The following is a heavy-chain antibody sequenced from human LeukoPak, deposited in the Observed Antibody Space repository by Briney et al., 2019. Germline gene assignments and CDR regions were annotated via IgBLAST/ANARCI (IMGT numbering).Heavy chain of an antibody. J-gene: IGHJ3*02. D-gene: IGHD5-12*01. V-gene: IGHV4-61*01. CDR1: GGSVSSGSHY. Sequence: SETLSLTCTVSGGSVSSGSHYWSWIRQPPGKGLEWIGYIYYSGSTNYNPSLKSRVTISVDTSKNQFSLKLSSVTAADTAVYYCARAPLSGYSKRGAFDIWGQGTMVTVSS. CDR3: ARAPLSGYSKRGAFDI. CDR2: IYYSGST.